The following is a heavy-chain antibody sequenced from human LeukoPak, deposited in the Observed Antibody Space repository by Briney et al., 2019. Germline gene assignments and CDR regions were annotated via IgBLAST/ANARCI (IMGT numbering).Heavy chain of an antibody. CDR2: INPNSGGT. J-gene: IGHJ5*02. D-gene: IGHD1-26*01. CDR1: GYTFTSYY. V-gene: IGHV1-2*02. CDR3: ASDSGSYLGPRNWFDP. Sequence: ASVKVSCKASGYTFTSYYMHWVRQARGQGLEWMGWINPNSGGTNYAQKFQGRVTMTRDTSISTAYMELSRLRSDDTAVYYCASDSGSYLGPRNWFDPWGQGTLVTVSS.